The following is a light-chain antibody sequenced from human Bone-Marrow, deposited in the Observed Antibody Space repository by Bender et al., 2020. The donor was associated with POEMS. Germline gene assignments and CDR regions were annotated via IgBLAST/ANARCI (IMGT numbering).Light chain of an antibody. CDR2: QYN. CDR3: QSADSSGAFWV. J-gene: IGLJ3*02. Sequence: SFELTQPPSVSVSPGHTANITCSGDKLGDNFVSWYQQRPGQSPVLVIYQYNKRPSGIPERMSGSSSGTTVTLTISGVQAEDEADYYCQSADSSGAFWVFGGGTKLTV. CDR1: KLGDNF. V-gene: IGLV3-25*03.